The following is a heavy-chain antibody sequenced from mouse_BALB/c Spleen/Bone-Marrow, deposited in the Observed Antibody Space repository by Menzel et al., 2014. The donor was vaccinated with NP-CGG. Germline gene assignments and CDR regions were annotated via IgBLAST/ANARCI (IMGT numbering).Heavy chain of an antibody. J-gene: IGHJ3*01. Sequence: EVKLVESGGGLVQPGGSLKLSCAASGFDFSRYWMSWVRQAPGKGLEWIGEINPGSNTVNYTPSLKDKFIISRDNAKNTLYLQMSKVKSEDTALYYCARLGYYGWFAYWGRGTLVTVSA. CDR1: GFDFSRYW. D-gene: IGHD2-3*01. CDR3: ARLGYYGWFAY. CDR2: INPGSNTV. V-gene: IGHV4-1*02.